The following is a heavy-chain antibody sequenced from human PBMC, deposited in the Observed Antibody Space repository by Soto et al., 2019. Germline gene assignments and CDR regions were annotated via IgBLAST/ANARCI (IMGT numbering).Heavy chain of an antibody. Sequence: SETLSLTCAVYGGSFSGYYWSWIRQPPGKGLEWIGEINHSGSTDYNPSLKSRVTISVDTSKNQFSLKLSSVTAADTAVYYCARGKLSDYVWGSYRYHFDYWGQGTVVTVSS. CDR1: GGSFSGYY. J-gene: IGHJ4*02. CDR3: ARGKLSDYVWGSYRYHFDY. V-gene: IGHV4-34*01. D-gene: IGHD3-16*02. CDR2: INHSGST.